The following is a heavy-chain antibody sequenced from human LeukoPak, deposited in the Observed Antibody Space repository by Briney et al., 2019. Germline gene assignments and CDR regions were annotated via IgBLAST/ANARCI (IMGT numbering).Heavy chain of an antibody. CDR2: IYYSGST. J-gene: IGHJ4*02. D-gene: IGHD6-19*01. Sequence: SEALSLTCTVSGGSISSYYWSWIRQPPGKGLEWIGNIYYSGSTNYNPSLKSRVTISVDTSKNQFSLKLSSVTAADTAVYYCVRVGDSSGWYFYFDYWGQGTLVTVSS. CDR3: VRVGDSSGWYFYFDY. V-gene: IGHV4-59*01. CDR1: GGSISSYY.